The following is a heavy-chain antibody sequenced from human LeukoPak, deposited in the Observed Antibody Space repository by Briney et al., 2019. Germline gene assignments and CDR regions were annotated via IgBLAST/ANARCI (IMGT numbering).Heavy chain of an antibody. CDR1: GGSINSGGYS. D-gene: IGHD4-11*01. CDR3: ARTVTTTHFDY. CDR2: IYHSGGT. Sequence: SETLSLTCAVSGGSINSGGYSWSWIRQPPGKGLEWTGYIYHSGGTYYNPSLKSRVTISVDRSKNQFSLKLSSVTAADTAVFYCARTVTTTHFDYWGQGTLVTVSS. J-gene: IGHJ4*02. V-gene: IGHV4-30-2*01.